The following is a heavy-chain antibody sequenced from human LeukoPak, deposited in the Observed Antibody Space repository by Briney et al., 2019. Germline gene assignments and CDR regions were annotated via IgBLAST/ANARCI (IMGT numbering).Heavy chain of an antibody. CDR2: ISGGGATI. D-gene: IGHD6-13*01. Sequence: PGGSLRLSCTASGFTFSSNAMSWVRQTPGKGLEWLAAISGGGATIDYAEFVKGRFSISRDNSKDTLYLRMNGLRAEDTAVYFCAKQSAGSAAWYSLHYDFWGQGTLVTVSS. V-gene: IGHV3-23*01. J-gene: IGHJ4*02. CDR3: AKQSAGSAAWYSLHYDF. CDR1: GFTFSSNA.